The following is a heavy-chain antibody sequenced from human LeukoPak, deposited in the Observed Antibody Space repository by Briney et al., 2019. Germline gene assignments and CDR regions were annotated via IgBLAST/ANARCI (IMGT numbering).Heavy chain of an antibody. CDR2: IRQDGSQK. D-gene: IGHD3-10*01. CDR1: GFTFSSYW. Sequence: GGSLRLSCAASGFTFSSYWMSWVRQAPGKGLEWVATIRQDGSQKYYVDSVKGRFTISRDNAKNSLYLQMNSLRAEDTAVYYCARLTKNDSGTYRFGKKKRGYMDVWGKGTTVTISS. CDR3: ARLTKNDSGTYRFGKKKRGYMDV. V-gene: IGHV3-7*01. J-gene: IGHJ6*03.